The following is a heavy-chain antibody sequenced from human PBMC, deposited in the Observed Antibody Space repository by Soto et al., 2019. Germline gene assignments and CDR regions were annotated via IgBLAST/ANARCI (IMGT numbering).Heavy chain of an antibody. J-gene: IGHJ6*02. D-gene: IGHD1-26*01. CDR1: GFTFSTFA. CDR3: VKGQSSTWSQTGGMDV. V-gene: IGHV3-23*01. Sequence: EVQLLESGGRLVQPGGSLRLSCAASGFTFSTFAMTWVRQAPGKGLEWVSGIDDSGVGTYYADSVKGRITISRDNSKTMLYLQMDSLRGEDTAVYYCVKGQSSTWSQTGGMDVWGQGTPVTVSS. CDR2: IDDSGVGT.